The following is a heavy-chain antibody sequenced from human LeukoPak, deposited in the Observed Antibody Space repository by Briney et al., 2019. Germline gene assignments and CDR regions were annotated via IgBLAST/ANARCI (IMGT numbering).Heavy chain of an antibody. D-gene: IGHD4-17*01. CDR2: INPNSGGT. CDR1: GYTFTGYY. V-gene: IGHV1-2*02. Sequence: ASVKVSCKASGYTFTGYYMHWVRQAPGQGLEWMGWINPNSGGTNYAQKFQGRVTMTRDTSISTAYMELSRLRSDDTAVYYCARDLTTVRYYYYYCMDVWGQGTTVTVSS. CDR3: ARDLTTVRYYYYYCMDV. J-gene: IGHJ6*02.